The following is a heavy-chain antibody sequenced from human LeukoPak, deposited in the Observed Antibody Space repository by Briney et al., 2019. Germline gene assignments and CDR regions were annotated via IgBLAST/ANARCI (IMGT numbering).Heavy chain of an antibody. CDR1: GYTFTSSA. Sequence: ASVNVSCKASGYTFTSSAITWVRQAPGQGPEWMAWISAYNGDTRYAQTLQGRVTMTTDTSTSTAYMELRSLRFDDTAVYYCARFSLGAAAAGFDPWGQGTLVTVSS. J-gene: IGHJ5*02. CDR2: ISAYNGDT. CDR3: ARFSLGAAAAGFDP. V-gene: IGHV1-18*01. D-gene: IGHD6-13*01.